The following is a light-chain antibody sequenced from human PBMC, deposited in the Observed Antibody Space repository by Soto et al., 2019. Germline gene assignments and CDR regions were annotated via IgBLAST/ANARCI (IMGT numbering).Light chain of an antibody. Sequence: DIQLTQSPSFLSASVGDRVTITCRASQGVANYFAWYQQKPGKAPKLLIYKASTLKSGVPSRFSGSGSGTEFTLTISSLQPDDFATYYCQHYNSYSEAFGQGTKVDIK. V-gene: IGKV1-5*03. CDR2: KAS. CDR3: QHYNSYSEA. CDR1: QGVANY. J-gene: IGKJ1*01.